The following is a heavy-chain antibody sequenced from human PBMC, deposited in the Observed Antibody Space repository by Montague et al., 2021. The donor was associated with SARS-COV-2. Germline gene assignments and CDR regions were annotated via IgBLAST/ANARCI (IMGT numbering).Heavy chain of an antibody. Sequence: SLRLSCAASGFTFSSYWMYWVRQAPGKGLVWVSLISSDGSRRRYADSVKGRFTISRDDAKNTLYLQMNSLRAEDTAVYYCARDGEIVAVGYYFDSWGQGTLVTASS. D-gene: IGHD3-22*01. CDR3: ARDGEIVAVGYYFDS. J-gene: IGHJ4*02. CDR2: ISSDGSRR. V-gene: IGHV3-74*01. CDR1: GFTFSSYW.